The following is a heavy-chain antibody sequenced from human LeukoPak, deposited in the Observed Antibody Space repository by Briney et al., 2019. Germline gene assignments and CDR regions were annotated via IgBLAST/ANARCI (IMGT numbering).Heavy chain of an antibody. CDR3: AKAAATGYSYGPYFDY. D-gene: IGHD5-18*01. CDR2: ISWNSGSI. J-gene: IGHJ4*02. CDR1: GFTFDDYA. Sequence: GGSLRLSCAASGFTFDDYAMHWVRQAPGKGLEWVSGISWNSGSIGYADSVKGRFTISRDNAKNSLYLQMNSLRAEDMALYYCAKAAATGYSYGPYFDYWGQGTLVTVSS. V-gene: IGHV3-9*03.